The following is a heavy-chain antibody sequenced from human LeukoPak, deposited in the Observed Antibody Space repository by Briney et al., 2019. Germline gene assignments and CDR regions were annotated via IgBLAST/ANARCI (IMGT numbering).Heavy chain of an antibody. D-gene: IGHD1-26*01. CDR3: ARDPRELPAFDI. CDR2: ISSSSSTV. CDR1: GFTFSGYA. V-gene: IGHV3-48*04. Sequence: GSLRLSCAASGFTFSGYAMNWVRQAPGKGLEWVSYISSSSSTVYYADSVKGRFTISRDNAKNSLYLQMNSLRAEGTAVYYCARDPRELPAFDIWGQGTMVTVSS. J-gene: IGHJ3*02.